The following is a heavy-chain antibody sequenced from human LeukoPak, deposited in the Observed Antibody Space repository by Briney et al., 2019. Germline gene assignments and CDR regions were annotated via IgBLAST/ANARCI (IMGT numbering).Heavy chain of an antibody. Sequence: SETLSLTCAVYGESFDSLYWNWVRQAPGKGLEWLGEVNQSGGSDYNQALESRVAISADASKRQFSLKLISVTAADTAVYYCAVRLTTGRLGTATTWFDPWGQGTLVSVSS. J-gene: IGHJ5*02. D-gene: IGHD1-1*01. CDR3: AVRLTTGRLGTATTWFDP. CDR1: GESFDSLY. V-gene: IGHV4-34*01. CDR2: VNQSGGS.